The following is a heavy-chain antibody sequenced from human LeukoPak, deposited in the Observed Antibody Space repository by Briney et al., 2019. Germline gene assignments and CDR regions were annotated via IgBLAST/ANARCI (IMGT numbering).Heavy chain of an antibody. D-gene: IGHD3-22*01. Sequence: PSETLSLTCTVSGGSISSGSYYWSWIRQPAGKGLEWIGRIYTSGSTNYNPSLKSRVTISVDTSKNQFSLELSSVTAADTAAYYCAREGWYYYDSSGYLAFDIWGQGTMVTVSS. CDR3: AREGWYYYDSSGYLAFDI. J-gene: IGHJ3*02. V-gene: IGHV4-61*02. CDR2: IYTSGST. CDR1: GGSISSGSYY.